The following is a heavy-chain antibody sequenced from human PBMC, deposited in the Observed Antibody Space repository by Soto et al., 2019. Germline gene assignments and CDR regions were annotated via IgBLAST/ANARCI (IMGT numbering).Heavy chain of an antibody. CDR1: GFTFSSYS. Sequence: PGGSLRLSCAASGFTFSSYSMSWVRQAPGKGLEWVSVIYSGGSTYYADSVKGRFTISRDNSKNTLYLQMNSLRAEDTAVYYCARDDTAMVGRDYYYYGMDVWGQGTTVTVSS. CDR3: ARDDTAMVGRDYYYYGMDV. V-gene: IGHV3-66*01. J-gene: IGHJ6*02. D-gene: IGHD5-18*01. CDR2: IYSGGST.